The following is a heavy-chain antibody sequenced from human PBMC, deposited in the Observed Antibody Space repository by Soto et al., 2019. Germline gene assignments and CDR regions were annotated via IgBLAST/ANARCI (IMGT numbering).Heavy chain of an antibody. CDR3: VNLEGYYYYPGVDV. V-gene: IGHV3-30*18. Sequence: VGSLRLSCAASGFTFSSSGMHWVRQAPGKGLEWVAVISYDGSNKYYADSVKGRFTISRDNYKKTLYLQMNSLRPEDTAVYYCVNLEGYYYYPGVDVWGQGTTVTVSS. CDR2: ISYDGSNK. J-gene: IGHJ6*02. CDR1: GFTFSSSG.